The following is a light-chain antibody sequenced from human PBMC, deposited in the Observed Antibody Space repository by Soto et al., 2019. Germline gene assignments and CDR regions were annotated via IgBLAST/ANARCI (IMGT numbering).Light chain of an antibody. J-gene: IGLJ3*02. CDR2: GVN. Sequence: QSVLTQPPSASGSPGQSVTISCTGTSSDVGLYNYVSWYQQHPGKAPKLMIYGVNKRPSGVPDRFSGSKSGNTASLTVSGLQAEDEADYYCSSYAGSNNRVFGGGTQLTVL. V-gene: IGLV2-8*01. CDR1: SSDVGLYNY. CDR3: SSYAGSNNRV.